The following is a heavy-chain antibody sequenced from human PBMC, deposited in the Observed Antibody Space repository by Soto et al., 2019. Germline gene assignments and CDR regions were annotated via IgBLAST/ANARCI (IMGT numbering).Heavy chain of an antibody. CDR2: ISYDGSNK. D-gene: IGHD3-22*01. Sequence: GGSLRLSCAASGFTFSSYAMHWVRQAPGKGLEWVAVISYDGSNKYYADSVKGRFTISRDNSKNTLYLQMNSLRAEDTAVYYCARDLGSYYDSSSPDYWGQGTLVTVSS. CDR3: ARDLGSYYDSSSPDY. J-gene: IGHJ4*02. CDR1: GFTFSSYA. V-gene: IGHV3-30-3*01.